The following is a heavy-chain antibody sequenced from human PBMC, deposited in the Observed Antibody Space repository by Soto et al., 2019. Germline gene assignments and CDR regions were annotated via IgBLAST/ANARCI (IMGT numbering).Heavy chain of an antibody. D-gene: IGHD5-12*01. V-gene: IGHV5-51*01. Sequence: LGESLKISCQTSGYIFGNHWIGWVRQMPGKGLEWMGVVYPGDSDTIYSPSFQGQVTISADNSITTAYLQWSSLKASDSGIYYCARRAYNSGWPYFDHWGQGIQVTVSS. CDR3: ARRAYNSGWPYFDH. CDR2: VYPGDSDT. J-gene: IGHJ4*02. CDR1: GYIFGNHW.